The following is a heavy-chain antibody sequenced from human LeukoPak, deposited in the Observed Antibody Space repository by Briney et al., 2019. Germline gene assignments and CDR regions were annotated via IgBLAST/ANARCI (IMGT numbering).Heavy chain of an antibody. J-gene: IGHJ4*02. V-gene: IGHV1-24*01. CDR1: GYTFTGYY. Sequence: ASVKVSCKASGYTFTGYYMHWVRQAPGKGLEWMGGFDPEDGETIYAQKFQGRVTMTEDTSTDTAYMELSSLRSEDTAVYYCATAGVVTTLDFDYWGQGTLVTVSS. CDR3: ATAGVVTTLDFDY. CDR2: FDPEDGET. D-gene: IGHD3-3*01.